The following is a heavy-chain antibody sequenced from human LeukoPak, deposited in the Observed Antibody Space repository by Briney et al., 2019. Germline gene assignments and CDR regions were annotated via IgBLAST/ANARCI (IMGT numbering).Heavy chain of an antibody. Sequence: GGSLRLSCAASGFTVSRNYMSWVRQAPGRGLECVSVIYGGGPTHYSDYAKGRFTISTDTANNTPSLQMNSLRGEDTAVYFCARDLGIAGTTHAFDIWGHGTMVTVSS. CDR2: IYGGGPT. V-gene: IGHV3-53*01. CDR1: GFTVSRNY. D-gene: IGHD1-14*01. J-gene: IGHJ3*02. CDR3: ARDLGIAGTTHAFDI.